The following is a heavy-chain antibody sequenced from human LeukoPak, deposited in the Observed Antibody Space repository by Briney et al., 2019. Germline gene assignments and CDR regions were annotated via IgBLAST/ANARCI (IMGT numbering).Heavy chain of an antibody. J-gene: IGHJ4*02. V-gene: IGHV4-61*01. CDR3: ARVEEWELLHFDY. Sequence: SETLSLTCTVSGGSVNSVSYYWSWIRQPPGKGLEWIGYISYRGSTNYNPSLKSRVTTSVDTSRNQFFLKLSSVTAADTAVYYCARVEEWELLHFDYWGQGTLVTVSS. CDR2: ISYRGST. D-gene: IGHD1-26*01. CDR1: GGSVNSVSYY.